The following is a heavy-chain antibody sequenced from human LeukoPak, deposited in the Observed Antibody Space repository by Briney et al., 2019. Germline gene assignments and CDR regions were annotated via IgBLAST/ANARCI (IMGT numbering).Heavy chain of an antibody. CDR1: GYTFTSYA. Sequence: GASVKVSCKASGYTFTSYAMNWVRQAPGQGLEWMGWINTNTGNPTYAQGFTGRFVFSLDTSVSAAYLQISSLKAEDTAVYYCARDPSGYSSSWVDYWGQGTLVTVSS. CDR3: ARDPSGYSSSWVDY. V-gene: IGHV7-4-1*02. CDR2: INTNTGNP. D-gene: IGHD6-13*01. J-gene: IGHJ4*02.